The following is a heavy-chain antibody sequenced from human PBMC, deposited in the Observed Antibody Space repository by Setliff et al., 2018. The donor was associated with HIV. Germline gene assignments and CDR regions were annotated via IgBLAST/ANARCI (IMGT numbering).Heavy chain of an antibody. CDR1: GGTFSSYA. J-gene: IGHJ6*03. CDR3: ATRTDYYYYYYMDV. Sequence: GASVKVSCKASGGTFSSYAISWVRQAPGQGLEWMGGIIPIFGTANYAQKFQGRVTITADESTSTAYMELSSLRSEDTAVYYCATRTDYYYYYYMDVWGKGTTVTAP. CDR2: IIPIFGTA. V-gene: IGHV1-69*13.